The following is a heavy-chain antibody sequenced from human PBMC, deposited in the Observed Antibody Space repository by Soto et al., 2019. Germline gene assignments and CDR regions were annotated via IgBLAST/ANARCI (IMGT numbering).Heavy chain of an antibody. D-gene: IGHD3-16*01. CDR2: IYYDGRT. CDR1: GGSISSYY. CDR3: ASPGGDESPSYFCFYFDY. V-gene: IGHV4-59*04. Sequence: SETLSLTCTVSGGSISSYYWSWIRQPPGKGLEWIGYIYYDGRTYYNPSLRSRITISVDTSKNQFSLILNSVTAADTAVYHCASPGGDESPSYFCFYFDYGGPGGRVTVSS. J-gene: IGHJ4*02.